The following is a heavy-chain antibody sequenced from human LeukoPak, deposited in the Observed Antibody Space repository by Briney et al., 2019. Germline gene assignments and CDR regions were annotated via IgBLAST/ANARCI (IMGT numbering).Heavy chain of an antibody. V-gene: IGHV4-59*01. Sequence: SETLSLICTVSGGSISSYYWSWIRQPPGKGLEWIGYIYYSGSTNYNPSLKSRVTISVDTSKNHFSLKLSSVTAADTAVYYCARGDSGSYYDSSGSISYYFDFWGQGTLVTVSS. CDR2: IYYSGST. CDR1: GGSISSYY. J-gene: IGHJ4*02. CDR3: ARGDSGSYYDSSGSISYYFDF. D-gene: IGHD3-22*01.